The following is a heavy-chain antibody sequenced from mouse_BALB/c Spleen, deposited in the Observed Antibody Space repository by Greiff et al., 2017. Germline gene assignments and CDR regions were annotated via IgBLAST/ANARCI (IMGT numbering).Heavy chain of an antibody. J-gene: IGHJ3*01. D-gene: IGHD2-1*01. CDR1: GFAFSSYD. Sequence: EVQLVESGGGLVKPGGSLKLSCAASGFAFSSYDMSWVRQTPEKRLEWVAYISSGGGSTYYPDTVKGRFTISRDNAKNTLYLQMSSLKSEDTAMYYCARQGYGNPWFAYWGQGTLVTVSA. CDR2: ISSGGGST. CDR3: ARQGYGNPWFAY. V-gene: IGHV5-12-1*01.